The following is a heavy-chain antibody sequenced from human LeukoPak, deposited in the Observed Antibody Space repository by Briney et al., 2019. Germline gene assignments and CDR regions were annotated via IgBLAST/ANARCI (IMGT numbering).Heavy chain of an antibody. D-gene: IGHD2-15*01. CDR2: IKQDGSEK. J-gene: IGHJ4*02. CDR1: FTFNNYA. Sequence: PGGSLRLSCGFTFNNYAMSWVRQAPGKGLEWVANIKQDGSEKYYVDSGKGRFTISRDNAKNSLYLQMNSLRAEDTAVYYCARSAPYCSGGSCYGGGSYFDYWGQGTLVTVSS. CDR3: ARSAPYCSGGSCYGGGSYFDY. V-gene: IGHV3-7*01.